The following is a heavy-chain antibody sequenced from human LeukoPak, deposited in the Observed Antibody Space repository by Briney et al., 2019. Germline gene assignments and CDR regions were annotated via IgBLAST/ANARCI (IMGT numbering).Heavy chain of an antibody. Sequence: PGGSLRLSCAASGFTFSSYSMNWVRQAPGKGLEWVSSISSSSSYIYYADSVKGRFTISRDNAKNSLYLQMNSLRAEDTAVYYCARDPPHAARPPSYYYYYMDVWGKGTTVTVSS. J-gene: IGHJ6*03. CDR2: ISSSSSYI. V-gene: IGHV3-21*01. CDR3: ARDPPHAARPPSYYYYYMDV. D-gene: IGHD6-6*01. CDR1: GFTFSSYS.